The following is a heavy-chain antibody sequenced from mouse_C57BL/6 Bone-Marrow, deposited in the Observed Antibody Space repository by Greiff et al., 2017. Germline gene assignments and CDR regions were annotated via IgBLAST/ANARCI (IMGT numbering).Heavy chain of an antibody. V-gene: IGHV1-84*01. D-gene: IGHD3-2*02. CDR3: ARVEAQATGYYFDY. CDR1: GYTFTDYY. Sequence: QVQLQQSGPELVKPGASVKISCKASGYTFTDYYINWVKQRPGQGLEWIGWIYPGSGNTKYTEKFKGKATLTVDTSSSTAYMQLSSLTSEDSAVXFCARVEAQATGYYFDYWGQGTTLTVSS. J-gene: IGHJ2*01. CDR2: IYPGSGNT.